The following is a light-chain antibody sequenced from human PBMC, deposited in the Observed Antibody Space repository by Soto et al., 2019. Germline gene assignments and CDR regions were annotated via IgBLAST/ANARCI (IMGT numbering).Light chain of an antibody. J-gene: IGKJ1*01. V-gene: IGKV1-5*03. Sequence: DIQMTQSPSTLSASVGDRVTITCRASQIISSWLAWYQQKPGKAPKLLIYKASYLESGVPSRFSGSGSGTEFTLTISSLQPDDFATYYCQQYNIYSPRNPFGQGTKVEIK. CDR1: QIISSW. CDR2: KAS. CDR3: QQYNIYSPRNP.